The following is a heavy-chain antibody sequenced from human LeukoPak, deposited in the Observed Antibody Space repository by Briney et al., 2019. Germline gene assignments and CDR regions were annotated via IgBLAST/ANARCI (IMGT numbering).Heavy chain of an antibody. CDR2: IIPIFGTA. Sequence: ASVKVSCKASGGTFSSYAISWVRQAPGRGLEWMGGIIPIFGTANYAQKFQGRVTITTDESTSTAYMELSSLRSEDTAVYYCARERSSGSNYIGVYFDYWGQGTLVTVSS. J-gene: IGHJ4*02. V-gene: IGHV1-69*05. CDR1: GGTFSSYA. D-gene: IGHD1-26*01. CDR3: ARERSSGSNYIGVYFDY.